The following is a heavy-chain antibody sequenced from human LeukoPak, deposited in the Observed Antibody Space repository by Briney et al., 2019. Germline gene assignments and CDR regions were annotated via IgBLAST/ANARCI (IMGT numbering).Heavy chain of an antibody. CDR2: IYYSGST. Sequence: SETLSLTCTVSGDSISGSSYYWGWIRQPPGKGLEWIGSIYYSGSTYYNPSLKSRVTISVDTSKNQFSLKLSSVTAADTAVYYCARPDSSGPLANWFDPWGQGTLVTVSS. CDR1: GDSISGSSYY. V-gene: IGHV4-39*07. D-gene: IGHD3-22*01. CDR3: ARPDSSGPLANWFDP. J-gene: IGHJ5*02.